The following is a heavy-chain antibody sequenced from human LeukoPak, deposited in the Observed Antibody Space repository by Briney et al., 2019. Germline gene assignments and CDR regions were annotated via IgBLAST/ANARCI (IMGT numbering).Heavy chain of an antibody. Sequence: SETLSLTCSVSGGSISSGDHYWTWIRQPPGGGLEWMGFITLYSDTTSYNPSLKSRLMISIDTSKNQFSLTLTSVTAADTAVHFCARGFGYDFADYWGQGILVTVSS. V-gene: IGHV4-30-4*01. J-gene: IGHJ4*02. D-gene: IGHD2-2*01. CDR2: ITLYSDTT. CDR1: GGSISSGDHY. CDR3: ARGFGYDFADY.